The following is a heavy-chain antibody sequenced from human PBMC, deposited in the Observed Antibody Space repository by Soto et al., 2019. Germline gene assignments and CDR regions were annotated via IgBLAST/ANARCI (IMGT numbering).Heavy chain of an antibody. V-gene: IGHV3-21*01. Sequence: ESGGGLVTPGGSLRLSCAASGFTFSSYSMNWVRQAPGKGLEWVSSISSSSSYIYYADSVKGRFTISRDNAKNSLYLQMNSLRAEDTAVYYCARDVRRTLYWYFDLWGRGTLVTVSS. J-gene: IGHJ2*01. CDR3: ARDVRRTLYWYFDL. CDR1: GFTFSSYS. D-gene: IGHD3-10*02. CDR2: ISSSSSYI.